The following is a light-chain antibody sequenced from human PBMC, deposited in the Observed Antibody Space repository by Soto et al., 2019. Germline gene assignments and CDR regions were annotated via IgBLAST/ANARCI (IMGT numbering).Light chain of an antibody. CDR3: SSKTSSRTPFV. Sequence: QSVLTQPASVSGSPGQSITISCTGTSSDVGGYNYVSWYQQHPGNAPRLMIYEVNTRPSGVPNRFSGSKSGNTASLTISGLQAEDEADYYCSSKTSSRTPFVFGTGTKVTVL. CDR2: EVN. CDR1: SSDVGGYNY. J-gene: IGLJ1*01. V-gene: IGLV2-14*01.